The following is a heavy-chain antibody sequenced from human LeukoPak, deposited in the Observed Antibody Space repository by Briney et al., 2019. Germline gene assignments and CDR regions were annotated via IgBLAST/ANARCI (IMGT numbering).Heavy chain of an antibody. CDR2: IYYSGST. CDR1: GGSISRSSYY. CDR3: ARRGYCSSTSCYEYWFDP. J-gene: IGHJ5*02. D-gene: IGHD2-2*01. Sequence: SETLSLTCTVSGGSISRSSYYWGWIRQPPGKGLEWIGIIYYSGSTYYNPSLKSRLTISVDTSKNQFSLKLGSVTATDTAVYYCARRGYCSSTSCYEYWFDPWGQGTLVTVSS. V-gene: IGHV4-39*01.